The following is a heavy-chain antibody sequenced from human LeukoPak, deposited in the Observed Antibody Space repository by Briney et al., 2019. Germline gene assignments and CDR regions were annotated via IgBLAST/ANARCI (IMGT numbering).Heavy chain of an antibody. D-gene: IGHD3-22*01. CDR2: INTDGSST. V-gene: IGHV3-74*01. CDR3: ASSTMIAPWGYFYYYYGMDV. CDR1: GFTFSSYW. Sequence: GGSLRLSCAASGFTFSSYWMHWVRQAPGKGLVWVSRINTDGSSTSYADSVKGRFTISRDNAKNTLYLQMNSLRAEDTAVYYCASSTMIAPWGYFYYYYGMDVWGQGTTVTVSS. J-gene: IGHJ6*02.